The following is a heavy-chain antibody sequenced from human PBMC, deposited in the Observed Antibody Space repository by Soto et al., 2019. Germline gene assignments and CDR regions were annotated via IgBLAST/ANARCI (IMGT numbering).Heavy chain of an antibody. CDR2: ISWNSGSI. V-gene: IGHV3-9*01. CDR3: AKGQNWGSYPSPVDY. CDR1: GFTFDDYA. J-gene: IGHJ4*02. Sequence: GGSLRLSCAASGFTFDDYAMHWVRQAPGKGLEWVSGISWNSGSIGYADSVKGRFTISRDNAKNSLYLQMNSLRAEDTALYYCAKGQNWGSYPSPVDYWGQGTLVTVSS. D-gene: IGHD3-16*01.